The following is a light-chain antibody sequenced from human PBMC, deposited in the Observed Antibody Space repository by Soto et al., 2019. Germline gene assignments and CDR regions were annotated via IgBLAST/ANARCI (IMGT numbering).Light chain of an antibody. J-gene: IGKJ2*01. CDR3: QQYGSSSRYT. Sequence: EIVLTQSPGTLSLSPGERATLSCRASQSVSISYLAWYQQKPGQAPRLLIYGASSRATGIPDRFSGSGSGPDFTLTISRLAPEAFAVYYGQQYGSSSRYTFGQGTKLEIK. CDR1: QSVSISY. V-gene: IGKV3-20*01. CDR2: GAS.